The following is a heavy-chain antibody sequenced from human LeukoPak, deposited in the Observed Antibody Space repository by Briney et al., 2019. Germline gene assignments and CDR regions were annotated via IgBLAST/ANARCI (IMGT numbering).Heavy chain of an antibody. CDR1: GFTFSSYW. Sequence: GGSLRLSCAASGFTFSSYWMSWVRQAPGKGLEWVANIKQDGSEKYYVDSVKGRFTISRDNAKNTLYLQMNSLRAEDTAVYYCAKDGMATSSQYYYYYMDVWGKGTTVTVSS. CDR3: AKDGMATSSQYYYYYMDV. D-gene: IGHD5-24*01. V-gene: IGHV3-7*01. J-gene: IGHJ6*03. CDR2: IKQDGSEK.